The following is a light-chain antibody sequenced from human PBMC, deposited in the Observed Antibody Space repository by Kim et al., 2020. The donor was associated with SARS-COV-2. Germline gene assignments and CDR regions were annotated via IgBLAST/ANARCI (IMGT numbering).Light chain of an antibody. Sequence: ASVGDRVTITCRASQSISSYLNWYQQKPGKAPNLLIYTASSLQSGVPSRFSCSGSGTDFTLTISSLQPEDFATYYCQQGYSAPRTFGQGTKLEI. CDR1: QSISSY. CDR3: QQGYSAPRT. V-gene: IGKV1-39*01. CDR2: TAS. J-gene: IGKJ2*01.